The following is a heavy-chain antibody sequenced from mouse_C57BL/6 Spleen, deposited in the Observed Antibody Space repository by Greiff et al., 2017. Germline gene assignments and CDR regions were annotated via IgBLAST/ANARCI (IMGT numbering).Heavy chain of an antibody. CDR1: GFTFSDYG. CDR2: ISSGSSTI. V-gene: IGHV5-17*01. D-gene: IGHD2-3*01. Sequence: EVMLVESGGGLVKPGGSLKLSCAASGFTFSDYGMHWVRQAPEKGLEWVAYISSGSSTIYYADTVKGRFTISRDNAKNTLFLQMTSLRSEDTAMYYCARDDGYYVGGAMDYWGQGTSVTVSS. CDR3: ARDDGYYVGGAMDY. J-gene: IGHJ4*01.